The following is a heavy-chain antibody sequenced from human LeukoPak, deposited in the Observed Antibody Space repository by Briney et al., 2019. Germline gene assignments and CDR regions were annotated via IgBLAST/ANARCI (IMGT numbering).Heavy chain of an antibody. J-gene: IGHJ1*01. CDR1: GSTFSSYG. CDR3: ARVVRSAVAEYFQH. CDR2: ISYDGSNK. Sequence: GGSLRLSCAASGSTFSSYGMHWVRQAPGKGLEWVAVISYDGSNKYYADSVKGRFTISRDNSKNTLYLQMNSLRAEDTAVYYCARVVRSAVAEYFQHWGQGTLVTVSS. V-gene: IGHV3-30*03.